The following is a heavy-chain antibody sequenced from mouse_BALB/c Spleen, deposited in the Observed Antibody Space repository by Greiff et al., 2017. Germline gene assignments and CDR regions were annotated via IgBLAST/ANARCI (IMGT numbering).Heavy chain of an antibody. D-gene: IGHD1-1*01. J-gene: IGHJ4*01. V-gene: IGHV3-2*02. CDR3: ASLTTNAMDY. CDR1: GYSITSDYA. Sequence: VQLKESGPGLVKPSQSLSLTCTVTGYSITSDYAWNWIRQFPGNKLEWMGYISYSGSTSYNPSLKSRISITRDTSKNQFFLQLNSVTTEDTATYYCASLTTNAMDYWGQGTSVTVSS. CDR2: ISYSGST.